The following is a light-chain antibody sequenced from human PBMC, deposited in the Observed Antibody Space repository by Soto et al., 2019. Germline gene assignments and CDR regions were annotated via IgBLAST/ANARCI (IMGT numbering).Light chain of an antibody. CDR2: GAS. J-gene: IGKJ1*01. Sequence: EIVLTQSPGTLSLSPGKKATLSCRASQSVSSSYLAWYQQKPGQAPRPLIYGASSRSIGIPDRFSGSGSGTDFTLTISRLVPEDFAVYYCQQYGSSPWTFGQGTKVDIK. CDR1: QSVSSSY. CDR3: QQYGSSPWT. V-gene: IGKV3-20*01.